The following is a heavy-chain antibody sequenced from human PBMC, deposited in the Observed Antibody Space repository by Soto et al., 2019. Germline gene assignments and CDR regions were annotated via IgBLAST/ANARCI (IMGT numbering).Heavy chain of an antibody. Sequence: VQLVESGGGLVKPGGSLRLSCAASGFTFSSYAMHWVRQAPGKGLEWVAVISYDGSNKYYADSVKGRFTISRDNSKNTLYLQMNSLRAEDTAVYYCARARELAYYYYYGMDVWGQGTTVTVSS. D-gene: IGHD1-26*01. CDR2: ISYDGSNK. CDR3: ARARELAYYYYYGMDV. J-gene: IGHJ6*02. CDR1: GFTFSSYA. V-gene: IGHV3-30-3*01.